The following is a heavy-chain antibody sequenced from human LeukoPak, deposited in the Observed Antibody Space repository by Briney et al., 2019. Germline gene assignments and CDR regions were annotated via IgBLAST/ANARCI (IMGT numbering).Heavy chain of an antibody. V-gene: IGHV1-69*05. D-gene: IGHD3-22*01. CDR1: GGTFSSYA. Sequence: GSSVKVSCKASGGTFSSYAISWVRQAPGQGLEWMGGIIPIFGTANYAQKFQGRVTITTDESTSTAYMELSSLRSEDTAVYYCARASGNCYDSSGYYRTPPRFDYWGQGTLVTVSS. CDR2: IIPIFGTA. J-gene: IGHJ4*02. CDR3: ARASGNCYDSSGYYRTPPRFDY.